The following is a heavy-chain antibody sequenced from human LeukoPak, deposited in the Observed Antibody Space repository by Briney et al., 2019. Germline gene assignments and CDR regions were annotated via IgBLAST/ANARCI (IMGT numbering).Heavy chain of an antibody. D-gene: IGHD3-3*01. Sequence: GGSLRLSCAASGFTVSSNYMSWVRQAPGKGLEWVSVIYSGGSTYYADSVKGRFTISRDNSKNTLYLQMNSLRAEDTAVYYCAREYYDFWSGLYHYYMDVWGKGTTVTVSS. J-gene: IGHJ6*03. CDR3: AREYYDFWSGLYHYYMDV. CDR1: GFTVSSNY. CDR2: IYSGGST. V-gene: IGHV3-66*02.